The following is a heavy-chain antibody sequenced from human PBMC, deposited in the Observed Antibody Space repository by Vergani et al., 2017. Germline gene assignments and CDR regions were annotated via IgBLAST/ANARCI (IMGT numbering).Heavy chain of an antibody. CDR2: IIPIFGTA. Sequence: QVQLVQSGAEVKKPGSSVKVSCKASGGTFSSYAISWVRQAPGQGLEWMGRIIPIFGTANYAQKFQGRVTITADESTSTAYMELSSLRSEDTVVYYCARDLAAAGTEYYYYYGMDVWGQGTTVTVSS. D-gene: IGHD6-13*01. CDR1: GGTFSSYA. CDR3: ARDLAAAGTEYYYYYGMDV. V-gene: IGHV1-69*13. J-gene: IGHJ6*02.